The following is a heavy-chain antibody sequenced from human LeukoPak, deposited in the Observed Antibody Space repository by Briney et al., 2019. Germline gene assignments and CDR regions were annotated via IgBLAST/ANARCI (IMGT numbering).Heavy chain of an antibody. CDR2: INGDGSTT. D-gene: IGHD3-10*01. V-gene: IGHV3-74*03. CDR3: ARDYAGSPDY. CDR1: GFTFSTYW. Sequence: GGSLRLSCTASGFTFSTYWINWVRQSPGKLLVWVALINGDGSTTTHADSVKGRFTISRDNAKNTAYLQMNSLRDEDTAVYYCARDYAGSPDYWGQGTLVTVSA. J-gene: IGHJ4*02.